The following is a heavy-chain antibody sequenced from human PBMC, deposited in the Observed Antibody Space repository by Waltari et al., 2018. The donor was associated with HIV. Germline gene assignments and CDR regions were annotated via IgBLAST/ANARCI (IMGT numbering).Heavy chain of an antibody. Sequence: EVQLVESGGGLVQSGGSLRLSCAVSGLSFSGYWMSWVREAPGKGLEWGAKIKEDGSEKYYVDSVKGRFTITRDNAKNSLYLQMNSLRAEDTVMYYCARARYCSSISCSYFDDWGQGTLVTVSS. CDR1: GLSFSGYW. V-gene: IGHV3-7*01. CDR2: IKEDGSEK. J-gene: IGHJ4*02. CDR3: ARARYCSSISCSYFDD. D-gene: IGHD2-2*01.